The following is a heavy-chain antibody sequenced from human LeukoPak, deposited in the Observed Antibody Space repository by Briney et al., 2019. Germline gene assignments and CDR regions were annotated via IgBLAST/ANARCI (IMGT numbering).Heavy chain of an antibody. Sequence: SETLSLTCTVSGGSISSYYWSWIRQPAGKGLEWIGRIYTSGSTNYNPSLKSRVTMSVDTSKNQFSLKLSSVTAADTAVYYCARGPRPAYYYDSSGYYDLDWGQGTLVTVSS. D-gene: IGHD3-22*01. J-gene: IGHJ4*02. V-gene: IGHV4-4*07. CDR3: ARGPRPAYYYDSSGYYDLD. CDR1: GGSISSYY. CDR2: IYTSGST.